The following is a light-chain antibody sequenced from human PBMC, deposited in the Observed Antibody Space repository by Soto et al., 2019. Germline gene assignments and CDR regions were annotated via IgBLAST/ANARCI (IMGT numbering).Light chain of an antibody. J-gene: IGKJ1*01. CDR1: HDIGTF. CDR3: QHYNSYSEA. V-gene: IGKV1-5*01. CDR2: AAS. Sequence: DIQMTQAPSSMSASVGASVTLTFRASHDIGTFLNWYQQRPGEAPKLLIYAASNLKTGVPFRFSGSGSGTEFTLTISSLQPDDFATYYCQHYNSYSEAFGQGTKVDIK.